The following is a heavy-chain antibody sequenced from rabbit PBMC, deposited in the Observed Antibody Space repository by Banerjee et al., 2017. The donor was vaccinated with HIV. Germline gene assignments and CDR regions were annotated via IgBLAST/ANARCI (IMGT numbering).Heavy chain of an antibody. CDR3: ARRGGYWDL. D-gene: IGHD1-1*01. CDR2: INTDNGGA. CDR1: GFSFNNCG. Sequence: QSLEESGGDLVKPGASLTLTCTASGFSFNNCGISRVRQAPGKGLEWIAYINTDNGGAYYASWAKGRFTISKTSSTTVTLQMTSLTAADTATYFCARRGGYWDLWGQGTLVTVS. J-gene: IGHJ6*01. V-gene: IGHV1S40*01.